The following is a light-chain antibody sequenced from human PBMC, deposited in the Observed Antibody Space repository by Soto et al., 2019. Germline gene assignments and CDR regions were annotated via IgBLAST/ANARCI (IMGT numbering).Light chain of an antibody. J-gene: IGKJ4*01. CDR3: QQRSNWPLT. Sequence: EIVLTQSPATMSLSPGERATLSCRASQTVGSYLAWYQQKPGQAPRLLIYNASNRATGIPARFGGSGSGTDFTLTISSLETEDFAVYYCQQRSNWPLTFGGGTKVDI. V-gene: IGKV3-11*01. CDR1: QTVGSY. CDR2: NAS.